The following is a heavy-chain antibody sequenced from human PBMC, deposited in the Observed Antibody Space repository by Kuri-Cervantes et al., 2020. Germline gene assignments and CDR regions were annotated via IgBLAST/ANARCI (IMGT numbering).Heavy chain of an antibody. V-gene: IGHV4-39*01. Sequence: SETLSLTCSVSGGSISSGDYYWSWIRQPPGKGLEWIGSIYYSGTTYYNSSFKSRVTISVDTSKNQFSLKLNSVTAADTAVYYCATMYYYDTDYWGQGTLVTVSS. D-gene: IGHD3-22*01. CDR1: GGSISSGDYY. J-gene: IGHJ4*02. CDR3: ATMYYYDTDY. CDR2: IYYSGTT.